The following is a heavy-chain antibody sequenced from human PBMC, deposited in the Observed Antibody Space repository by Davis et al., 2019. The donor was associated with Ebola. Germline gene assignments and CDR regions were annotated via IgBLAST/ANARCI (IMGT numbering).Heavy chain of an antibody. CDR3: TSHTYYYGSGSYFS. V-gene: IGHV3-73*01. Sequence: AGSLRLSCAASGFTSSGSATHWVRQASGTGLEWVGRIRSKANSYATTYAASVTGRFTISRDDSKNTAYLQMNSLKTEDTAVYYCTSHTYYYGSGSYFSWGQGTLVTVSS. CDR2: IRSKANSYAT. CDR1: GFTSSGSA. J-gene: IGHJ5*02. D-gene: IGHD3-10*01.